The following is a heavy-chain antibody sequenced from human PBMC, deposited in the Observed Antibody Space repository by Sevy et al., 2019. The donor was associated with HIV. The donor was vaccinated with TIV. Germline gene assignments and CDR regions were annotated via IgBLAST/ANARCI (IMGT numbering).Heavy chain of an antibody. Sequence: GGSLRLSCAASGFTFSSYDMHWVRQAPGKGLEWVAGISYDGKNKYYVDSVKGRFTISRDNSENILYLQVNSLRAEDTAVYHCASVALTFGGDPYSYHSFMDVWGKGTTVTVSS. J-gene: IGHJ6*03. V-gene: IGHV3-30*03. CDR2: ISYDGKNK. D-gene: IGHD3-16*01. CDR3: ASVALTFGGDPYSYHSFMDV. CDR1: GFTFSSYD.